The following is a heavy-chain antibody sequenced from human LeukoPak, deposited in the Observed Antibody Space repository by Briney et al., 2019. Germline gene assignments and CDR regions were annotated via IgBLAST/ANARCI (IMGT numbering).Heavy chain of an antibody. D-gene: IGHD2-2*01. Sequence: SETLSLTCAVSGGSISSGGYSRSWIRQPPGKGLEWIGYIYHIGSTYYNPSLKSRVTISVDRSKNQFSLKLTSVTAADTAVYYCARARGYCSSTSCYQMLDNWFDPWGQGTLVTVSS. V-gene: IGHV4-30-2*01. CDR3: ARARGYCSSTSCYQMLDNWFDP. CDR2: IYHIGST. J-gene: IGHJ5*02. CDR1: GGSISSGGYS.